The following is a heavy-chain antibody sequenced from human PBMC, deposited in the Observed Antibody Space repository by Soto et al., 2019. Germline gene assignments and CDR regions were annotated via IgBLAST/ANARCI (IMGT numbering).Heavy chain of an antibody. CDR1: GYNFTNYW. V-gene: IGHV5-51*01. D-gene: IGHD6-19*01. CDR2: ICPGDSDT. J-gene: IGHJ3*02. CDR3: ARSTTYNSGWSAFDI. Sequence: PGQALKISFKGSGYNFTNYWIGWVRPIPGKGLEWMGIICPGDSDTRYSPSFQGQVTISADKSTSTAYLQWSSLKASDTAMYYCARSTTYNSGWSAFDIWGRGTVVTVSS.